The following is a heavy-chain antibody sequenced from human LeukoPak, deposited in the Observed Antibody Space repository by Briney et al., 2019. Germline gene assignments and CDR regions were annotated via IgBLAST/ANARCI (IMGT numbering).Heavy chain of an antibody. CDR2: ISVYNGNT. CDR3: ARHVRIFGMVSYFGY. CDR1: GYSFTTYG. D-gene: IGHD3-3*01. Sequence: ASVKVSCKASGYSFTTYGISWVRQAPGQGLEWMGWISVYNGNTNYAQKLQGRVTMTTDTSTSTAYMELRSLRSDDTAVYYCARHVRIFGMVSYFGYWGQGTLVTVSP. V-gene: IGHV1-18*01. J-gene: IGHJ4*02.